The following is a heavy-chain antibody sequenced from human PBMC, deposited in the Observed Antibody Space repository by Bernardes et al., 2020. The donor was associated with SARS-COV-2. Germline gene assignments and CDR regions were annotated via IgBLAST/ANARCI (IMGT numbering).Heavy chain of an antibody. CDR3: ATSAAMTVRGWFDP. Sequence: ASVKVSCKVSGYTLTELSMHWVRQAPGKGLEWMGGFDPEDGETIYAQKFQGRVTMTEDTSTDTAYMELSSLRSEDTAVYYCATSAAMTVRGWFDPWGQGTLVTVYS. CDR1: GYTLTELS. CDR2: FDPEDGET. V-gene: IGHV1-24*01. D-gene: IGHD6-25*01. J-gene: IGHJ5*02.